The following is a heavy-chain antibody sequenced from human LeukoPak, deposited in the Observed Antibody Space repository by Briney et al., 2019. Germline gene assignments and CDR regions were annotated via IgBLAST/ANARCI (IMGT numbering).Heavy chain of an antibody. CDR2: IHNSGST. D-gene: IGHD2-8*01. CDR3: ARLFGYCTNGVCPSY. Sequence: SETLSLTCTVSGGSISSYYWSWIRQPPGKGLEWIGYIHNSGSTNYNPSLKSRVTISVDTSKNQFSLKLSSVTAADTAVYYCARLFGYCTNGVCPSYWGQGTLVTVSS. CDR1: GGSISSYY. J-gene: IGHJ4*02. V-gene: IGHV4-59*08.